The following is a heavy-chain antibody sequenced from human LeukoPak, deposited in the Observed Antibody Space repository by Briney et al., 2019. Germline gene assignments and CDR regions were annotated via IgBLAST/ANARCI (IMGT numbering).Heavy chain of an antibody. J-gene: IGHJ4*02. CDR3: ARLTPDYGDYSPFDY. CDR2: ISYDRSNK. D-gene: IGHD4-17*01. V-gene: IGHV3-30-3*01. Sequence: GGSLRLSCAASGFTFSSYAMHWVRQAPGKGLEWVAVISYDRSNKYYADSVKGRFTISRDNSKNTLYLQMNSLRAEDTAVYYCARLTPDYGDYSPFDYWGQGTLVTVSS. CDR1: GFTFSSYA.